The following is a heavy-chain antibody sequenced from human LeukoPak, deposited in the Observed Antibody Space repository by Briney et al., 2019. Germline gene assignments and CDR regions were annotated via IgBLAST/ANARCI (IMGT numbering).Heavy chain of an antibody. Sequence: GGSLRLSCAASGFIFSSYWMHWVRQAPGKGLVWVSRINSDGSSTSYADSVKGRFTVSRDNAKNTLYLQMNSLRAEDTAVYYCAKGERLRDIDFDYWGQGTLVAVSS. V-gene: IGHV3-74*01. CDR3: AKGERLRDIDFDY. CDR1: GFIFSSYW. J-gene: IGHJ4*02. CDR2: INSDGSST. D-gene: IGHD6-25*01.